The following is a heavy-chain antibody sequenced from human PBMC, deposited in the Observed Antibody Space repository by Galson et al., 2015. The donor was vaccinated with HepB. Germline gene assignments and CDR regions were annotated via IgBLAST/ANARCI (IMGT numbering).Heavy chain of an antibody. V-gene: IGHV1-18*01. D-gene: IGHD1-14*01. CDR2: ISAYNGNT. J-gene: IGHJ4*02. CDR3: ARVASGGDLDY. Sequence: SCKASGYTFTSYGISWVRQAPGRGLEWMGWISAYNGNTNYAQKLQGRVTMTTDTSTSTAYMELRSLRSDDTAVYYCARVASGGDLDYWGQGTLVTVSS. CDR1: GYTFTSYG.